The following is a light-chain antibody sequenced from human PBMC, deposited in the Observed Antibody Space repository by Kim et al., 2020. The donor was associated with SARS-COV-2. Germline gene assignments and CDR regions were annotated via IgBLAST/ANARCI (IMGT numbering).Light chain of an antibody. Sequence: QSITISCSRTGSDVGGYSYVSRYQQHPGIAPRLMIYDINERPSGVSNRFSGSKSGNTASLTISGLQAKDEDDYYCSSYTSTSTFVFGTGTKVTVL. CDR1: GSDVGGYSY. J-gene: IGLJ1*01. CDR3: SSYTSTSTFV. V-gene: IGLV2-14*04. CDR2: DIN.